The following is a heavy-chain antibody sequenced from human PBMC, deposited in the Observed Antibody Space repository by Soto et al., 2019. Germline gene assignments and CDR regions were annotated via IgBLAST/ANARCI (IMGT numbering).Heavy chain of an antibody. CDR1: GYSFTSYG. CDR2: ISAYNGNR. CDR3: ARDLGGFPDY. D-gene: IGHD5-12*01. V-gene: IGHV1-18*01. J-gene: IGHJ4*02. Sequence: QVQLVQSGAEVKKPGASVKVSCKASGYSFTSYGISWVRQAPGQGLEWMGWISAYNGNRKYAQKFQGRVTMTTDTSKRTAYMELRSLRSDDTAVYYCARDLGGFPDYWGQGTLVTVSS.